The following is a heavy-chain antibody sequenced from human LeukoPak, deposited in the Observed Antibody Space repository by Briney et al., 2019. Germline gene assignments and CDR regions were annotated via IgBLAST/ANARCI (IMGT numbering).Heavy chain of an antibody. D-gene: IGHD3-10*01. Sequence: GGSLRLSCAASGFTFGIYSMTWVRQAQGKGLGGVSSISPRSGYIYYADSVQGRFTISRDNAKNSLYLQMNSLRAEDTAVYYCARAFGYYYGSGTYYRYFDYWGQGTLVTVSS. CDR2: ISPRSGYI. V-gene: IGHV3-21*01. CDR1: GFTFGIYS. CDR3: ARAFGYYYGSGTYYRYFDY. J-gene: IGHJ4*02.